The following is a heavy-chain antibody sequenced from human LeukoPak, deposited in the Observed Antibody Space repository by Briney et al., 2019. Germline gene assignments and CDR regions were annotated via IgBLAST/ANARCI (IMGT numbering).Heavy chain of an antibody. V-gene: IGHV4-59*02. J-gene: IGHJ4*02. Sequence: SETLSLTCVVSGGSVSGYYWGWIRRPPGRGLEWIGYVYYSGSTNYNPSFKSRITISVDTSRNQFSLQLSSVTAADTAVYYCARIHRYCSGGACYVLDNWGQGTLVAVSS. CDR3: ARIHRYCSGGACYVLDN. CDR2: VYYSGST. D-gene: IGHD2-15*01. CDR1: GGSVSGYY.